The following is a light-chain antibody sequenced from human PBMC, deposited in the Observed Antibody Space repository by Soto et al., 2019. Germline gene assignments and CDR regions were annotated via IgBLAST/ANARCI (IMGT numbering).Light chain of an antibody. CDR1: SSDGGGYNY. CDR2: EVS. J-gene: IGLJ3*02. CDR3: SSSTSSSTLWV. V-gene: IGLV2-14*01. Sequence: QSALTQPASVSGSPGQSITISCTGTSSDGGGYNYVSWYQQHPGKAPKLMIYEVSNRPSGVSNRFSGSKSGNTASLTISGLQADDEADYYCSSSTSSSTLWVFGGGTKLTVL.